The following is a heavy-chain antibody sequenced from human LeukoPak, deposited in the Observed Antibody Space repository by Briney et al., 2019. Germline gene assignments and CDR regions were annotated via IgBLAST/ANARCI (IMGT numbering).Heavy chain of an antibody. CDR2: VYYSGTT. J-gene: IGHJ4*02. D-gene: IGHD3-10*01. Sequence: SETLSLTCTVSGGSISSYYWSWIRQPPGKGLEWIGYVYYSGTTNYNPSLRSRVTISINTSRNQFSLKLSSVTAADTAIYYCARTYYYFPGSSSGSYNFDYWGQGTPVTVSS. CDR3: ARTYYYFPGSSSGSYNFDY. CDR1: GGSISSYY. V-gene: IGHV4-59*01.